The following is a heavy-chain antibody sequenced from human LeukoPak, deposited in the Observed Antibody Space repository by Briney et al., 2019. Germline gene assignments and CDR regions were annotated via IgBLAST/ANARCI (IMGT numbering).Heavy chain of an antibody. V-gene: IGHV3-20*04. D-gene: IGHD3-3*01. CDR3: ARGSAFWSGYYRNYYYMDV. CDR2: INWNGGST. J-gene: IGHJ6*03. Sequence: GGSLRLSCAASGFTFDDYGMSWVRQAPGKGLEWVSGINWNGGSTGYADSVKGRFTISRDNAKNSLYLQMNSLRAEGTALYYCARGSAFWSGYYRNYYYMDVWGKGTTVTVSS. CDR1: GFTFDDYG.